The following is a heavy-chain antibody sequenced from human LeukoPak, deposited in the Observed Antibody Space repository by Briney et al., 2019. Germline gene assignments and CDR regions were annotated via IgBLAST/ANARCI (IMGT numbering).Heavy chain of an antibody. D-gene: IGHD1-7*01. V-gene: IGHV3-23*01. Sequence: PGRSLRLSCTTSGFTFGDDALTWVRQAPGKGLEWVSAISGSGGSTYYADSVKGRFTISRDNSKNTLYLQMNSLRAEDTAVYYCANWNYVGYFDYWGQGTLVTVSS. CDR3: ANWNYVGYFDY. CDR1: GFTFGDDA. CDR2: ISGSGGST. J-gene: IGHJ4*02.